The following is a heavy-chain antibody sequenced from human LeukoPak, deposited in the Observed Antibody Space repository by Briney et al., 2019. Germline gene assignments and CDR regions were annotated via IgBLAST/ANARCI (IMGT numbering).Heavy chain of an antibody. CDR1: GFTFSSYS. J-gene: IGHJ4*02. CDR3: ARDNTWSREFGSGSYYSDGWTD. CDR2: ISSSSSYI. Sequence: GGSLRLSCAASGFTFSSYSMNWVRQAPGKGLEWVSSISSSSSYIYYADSVKGRFTISRDNAKNSLYLQMNSLRAEDTAVYYCARDNTWSREFGSGSYYSDGWTDWGQGTLVTVSS. D-gene: IGHD3-10*01. V-gene: IGHV3-21*01.